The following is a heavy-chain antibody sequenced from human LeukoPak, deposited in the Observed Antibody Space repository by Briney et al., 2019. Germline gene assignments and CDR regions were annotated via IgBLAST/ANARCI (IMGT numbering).Heavy chain of an antibody. CDR2: ISSSRNYI. Sequence: GGSLRLSCAASGFTFSSYSMNWVRQAPGKGLEWVSSISSSRNYIYYAVSVKGRFNISRDNAKNSLYLQMNSLRAEDTAVYYCARDGVAAPYYFDYWGQGTLVTVSS. J-gene: IGHJ4*02. CDR1: GFTFSSYS. D-gene: IGHD2-15*01. V-gene: IGHV3-21*01. CDR3: ARDGVAAPYYFDY.